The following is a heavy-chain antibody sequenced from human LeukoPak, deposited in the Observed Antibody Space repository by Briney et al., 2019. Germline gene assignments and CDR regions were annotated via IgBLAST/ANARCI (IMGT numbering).Heavy chain of an antibody. J-gene: IGHJ4*02. CDR2: IKQDGSEK. V-gene: IGHV3-7*01. Sequence: GGSLRLSCAASGFTFSSYWMSWVRQAPGKGLEWVANIKQDGSEKYYADSVKGRFTISRDNAKNSLYLQMNSLRAEDTAVYYCASGSTVTPVDYWGQGTLVTVSS. CDR3: ASGSTVTPVDY. D-gene: IGHD4-17*01. CDR1: GFTFSSYW.